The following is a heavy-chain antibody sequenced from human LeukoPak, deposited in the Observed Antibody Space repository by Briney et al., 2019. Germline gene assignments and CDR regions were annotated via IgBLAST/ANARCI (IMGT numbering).Heavy chain of an antibody. D-gene: IGHD6-19*01. J-gene: IGHJ4*02. CDR3: ARDRYSSGFVDY. CDR2: ISSSSSYI. CDR1: GFTFSSYS. V-gene: IGHV3-21*01. Sequence: PGGSLRLSCAASGFTFSSYSMNWVRQAPGKGLEWVSSISSSSSYIYYADSVKGRFTISRDNAKNSLYLQMNSLRVEDTAVYYCARDRYSSGFVDYWGQGTLVTVSS.